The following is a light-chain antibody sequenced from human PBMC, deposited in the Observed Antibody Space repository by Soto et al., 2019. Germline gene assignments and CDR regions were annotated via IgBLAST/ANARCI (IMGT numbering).Light chain of an antibody. CDR2: AAT. Sequence: DIQMTQSPSSVSASVGDRVTITCRASQDISSWLAWFQQKPGEAPRLLIYAATSLHSGVPSRFSSSGSGTDFTLTISSLEPEDFATYFCQQGNSFPLTFGGGTKVEIK. V-gene: IGKV1-12*01. CDR3: QQGNSFPLT. CDR1: QDISSW. J-gene: IGKJ4*01.